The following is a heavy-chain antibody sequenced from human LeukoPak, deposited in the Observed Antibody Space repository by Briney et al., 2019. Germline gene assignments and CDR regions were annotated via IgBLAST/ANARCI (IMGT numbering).Heavy chain of an antibody. CDR3: ARDQTHYYDFWSGYYLFDY. CDR1: GFTFSSYW. D-gene: IGHD3-3*01. J-gene: IGHJ4*02. CDR2: IKQDGSEK. Sequence: GGSLRLSCAASGFTFSSYWMSWVRQAPGKGLEWVANIKQDGSEKYYVDSVKGRFTISRDNAKNSLYLQMNSLRAEDTAVYYCARDQTHYYDFWSGYYLFDYWGQGTLVTVSS. V-gene: IGHV3-7*01.